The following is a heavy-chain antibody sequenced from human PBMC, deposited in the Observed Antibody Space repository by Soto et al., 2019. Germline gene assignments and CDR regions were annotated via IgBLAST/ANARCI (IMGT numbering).Heavy chain of an antibody. CDR3: ARDYDSSGYPRYYFDY. Sequence: LRLSCAASGFTFNTYGMHWVRQAPGKGLEWVAIIWYDGSNKYYADSVKGRFTISRDNSKNTLYLQMNSLRAEDTAVYYCARDYDSSGYPRYYFDYWGQGTLVTVSS. CDR1: GFTFNTYG. V-gene: IGHV3-33*01. D-gene: IGHD3-22*01. J-gene: IGHJ4*02. CDR2: IWYDGSNK.